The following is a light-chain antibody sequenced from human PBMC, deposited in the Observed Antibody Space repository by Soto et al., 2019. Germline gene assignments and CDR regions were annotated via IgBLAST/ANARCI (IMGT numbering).Light chain of an antibody. Sequence: QSALTQPASVSGSPGQSITISCTGTSSDVCGYNYVSWYQQHPGKAPKFMIYDVSNRPSGVSNRFSGSKSGNTASLTISGLQAEDEADYYCTSYTTSNTVVFGGGTKLTVL. CDR1: SSDVCGYNY. J-gene: IGLJ3*02. V-gene: IGLV2-14*03. CDR3: TSYTTSNTVV. CDR2: DVS.